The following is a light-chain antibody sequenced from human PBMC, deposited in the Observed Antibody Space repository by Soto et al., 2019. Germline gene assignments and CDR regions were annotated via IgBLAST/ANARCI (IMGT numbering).Light chain of an antibody. Sequence: QYALTQPASGSGSPGQSITISCTGTSSDVGGYNYVSWYQQHPGKAPKLIIYDVSHRPSGISNRFSGSKSGNTSSLTISGRQADNEADYYCSSYSGSSTPVVFGGGTKLAVL. V-gene: IGLV2-14*03. CDR2: DVS. J-gene: IGLJ2*01. CDR3: SSYSGSSTPVV. CDR1: SSDVGGYNY.